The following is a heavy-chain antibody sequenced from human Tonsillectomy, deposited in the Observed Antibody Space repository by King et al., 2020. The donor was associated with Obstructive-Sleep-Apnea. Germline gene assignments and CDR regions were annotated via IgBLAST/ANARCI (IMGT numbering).Heavy chain of an antibody. CDR3: AREEVGAIYFDY. D-gene: IGHD1-26*01. J-gene: IGHJ4*02. Sequence: VQLVESGGGVVQPGRSLRLSCAASGFTFSRYAMHWVRHAPGKGLEWVAIISYDGSNKYYADSVKGLFTISRDNSKNTLYLQMNSLRAEDTAVYYCAREEVGAIYFDYWGQGTLVTVSS. CDR1: GFTFSRYA. CDR2: ISYDGSNK. V-gene: IGHV3-30*01.